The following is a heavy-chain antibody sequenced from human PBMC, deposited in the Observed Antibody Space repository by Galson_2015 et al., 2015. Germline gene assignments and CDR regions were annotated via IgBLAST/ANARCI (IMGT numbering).Heavy chain of an antibody. J-gene: IGHJ4*01. CDR3: AKEGPYQYSSAFDY. Sequence: SLRLSCAASGFTFSSYGMDWVRQAPGKGLEWVAAISYDGRNKYYADSVKGRFTISRDDSKDTLFLQMNSLRSADTAVYFCAKEGPYQYSSAFDYWGHGTLVTVSS. CDR1: GFTFSSYG. CDR2: ISYDGRNK. D-gene: IGHD6-19*01. V-gene: IGHV3-30*18.